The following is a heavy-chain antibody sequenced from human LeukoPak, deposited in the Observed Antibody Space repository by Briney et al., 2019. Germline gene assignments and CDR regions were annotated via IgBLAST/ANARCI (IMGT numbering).Heavy chain of an antibody. D-gene: IGHD3-3*01. V-gene: IGHV1-18*01. CDR1: GYTFTSYG. Sequence: ASVKVSCKASGYTFTSYGISWVRQAPGQGLEWMGWISAYNGNTNYARKLQGRVTMTTDTSTSTAYMELRSLRSDDTAVYYCARAGHYDFWSGYDYWGQGTLVTVSS. CDR2: ISAYNGNT. CDR3: ARAGHYDFWSGYDY. J-gene: IGHJ4*02.